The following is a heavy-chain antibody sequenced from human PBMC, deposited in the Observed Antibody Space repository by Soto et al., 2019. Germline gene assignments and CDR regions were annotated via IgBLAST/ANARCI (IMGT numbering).Heavy chain of an antibody. V-gene: IGHV3-66*01. Sequence: GGSLRLSCAASGFTVSSNYMSWVRQAPGKGLEWVSVIYSGGSTYYADSVKGRFTISRDNSKNTLYLQMNSLRAEDTAVYYCARGITGTTSYYYYYMDVWGKGTTVTVSS. CDR1: GFTVSSNY. J-gene: IGHJ6*03. D-gene: IGHD1-7*01. CDR2: IYSGGST. CDR3: ARGITGTTSYYYYYMDV.